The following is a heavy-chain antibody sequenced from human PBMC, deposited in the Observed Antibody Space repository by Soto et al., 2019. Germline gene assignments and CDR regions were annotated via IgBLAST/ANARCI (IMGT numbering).Heavy chain of an antibody. V-gene: IGHV1-8*01. D-gene: IGHD6-6*01. CDR3: ARTYSSSSSYFYYYIDV. CDR2: MNPNSGNT. J-gene: IGHJ6*03. CDR1: GYTFTSYD. Sequence: ASVKVSCKTSGYTFTSYDVNWVRQATGQGLEWMGWMNPNSGNTGYAQKFQGRVTMTRNTSIGTAYMELSSLRSEDTAVYYCARTYSSSSSYFYYYIDVRGKGTTVTVSS.